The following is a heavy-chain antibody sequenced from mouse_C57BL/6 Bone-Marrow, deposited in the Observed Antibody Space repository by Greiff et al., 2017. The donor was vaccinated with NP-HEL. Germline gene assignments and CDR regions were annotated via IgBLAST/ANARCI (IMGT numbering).Heavy chain of an antibody. CDR2: IYPGSGST. J-gene: IGHJ2*01. D-gene: IGHD1-1*01. V-gene: IGHV1-55*01. Sequence: QVQLQQSGAELVKPGASVKMSCKASGYTFTSYWINWVKQRPGQGLEWIGDIYPGSGSTNYNEKFKSKATLTVDTSSSTAYMQLSSLTSEDSAVYYCALITTVFDYWGQGTTLTVSS. CDR1: GYTFTSYW. CDR3: ALITTVFDY.